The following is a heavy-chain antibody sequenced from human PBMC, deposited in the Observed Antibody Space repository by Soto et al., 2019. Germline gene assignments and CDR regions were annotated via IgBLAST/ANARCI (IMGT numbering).Heavy chain of an antibody. J-gene: IGHJ5*02. V-gene: IGHV4-4*07. CDR2: IYTSGST. Sequence: SETLSLTCTVSGGSISSYYWSWIRQPAGKGLEWIGRIYTSGSTNYNPSLKSRVTMSVDTSKDQFSLKLSSVTAADTAVYYCARDRTVTTGEGWFDPWGQGTLVTVSS. CDR1: GGSISSYY. D-gene: IGHD4-17*01. CDR3: ARDRTVTTGEGWFDP.